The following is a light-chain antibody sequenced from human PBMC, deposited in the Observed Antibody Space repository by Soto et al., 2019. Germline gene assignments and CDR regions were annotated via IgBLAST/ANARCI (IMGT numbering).Light chain of an antibody. J-gene: IGKJ1*01. V-gene: IGKV3-15*01. CDR3: QQYNNWPRT. CDR1: QSVSTN. CDR2: GAS. Sequence: EIVMTQSPATLPVSPGERATLSCRASQSVSTNLAWYQQTPGQAPRLLIYGASTRATGIPARFSGSGSGIDFTLTISRLEPEDFAVYLCQQYNNWPRTFGQGTKVDIK.